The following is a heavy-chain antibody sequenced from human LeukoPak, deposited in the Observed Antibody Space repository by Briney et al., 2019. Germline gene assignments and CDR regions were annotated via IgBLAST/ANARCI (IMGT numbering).Heavy chain of an antibody. CDR2: ISYDGSKK. J-gene: IGHJ6*02. V-gene: IGHV3-30-3*01. Sequence: GRSLRLSCAASGFTFSAYAMPWVRQAPDKGLGWVAVISYDGSKKFYGGSVKGRFTISRDNSKNTLYLQMNSLRAEDTAVYYCAREAEDGGYNYGRGYYYYYTMDVWGQGTTVTVSS. CDR1: GFTFSAYA. D-gene: IGHD5-18*01. CDR3: AREAEDGGYNYGRGYYYYYTMDV.